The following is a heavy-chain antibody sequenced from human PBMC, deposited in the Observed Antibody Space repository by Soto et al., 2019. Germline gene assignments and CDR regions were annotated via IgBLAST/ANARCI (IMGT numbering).Heavy chain of an antibody. V-gene: IGHV3-33*01. Sequence: QVQLVESGGGVVQPGRSLRLSCAASGFTFSSYGMHWVRQAPGKGLGWVAVIWYDGSNKYYADSVKGRFTISRDNSKNTLYLQMNSLRAEDTAVYYGARDRGRRSGWFDPRGQGTLVTVSA. CDR2: IWYDGSNK. J-gene: IGHJ5*02. CDR1: GFTFSSYG. CDR3: ARDRGRRSGWFDP. D-gene: IGHD6-25*01.